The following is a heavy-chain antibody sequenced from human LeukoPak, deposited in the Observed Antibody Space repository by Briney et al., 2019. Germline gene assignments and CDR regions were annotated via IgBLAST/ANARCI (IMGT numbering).Heavy chain of an antibody. CDR3: AIVFQSAKYCFDY. Sequence: PSETLSLTSPLAAGSPDSLYTGCIRQPPGKGLEWVGYIYYTGSTEYHPSLKSRVTISLDTSKNQFSLNLTSVTAADSSYCDRAIVFQSAKYCFDYWGQGNLVSVSS. D-gene: IGHD2-15*01. CDR2: IYYTGST. CDR1: AGSPDSLY. V-gene: IGHV4-59*01. J-gene: IGHJ4*02.